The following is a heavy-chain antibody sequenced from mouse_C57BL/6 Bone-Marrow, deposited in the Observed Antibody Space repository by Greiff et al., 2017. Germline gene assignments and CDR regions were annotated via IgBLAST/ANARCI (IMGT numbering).Heavy chain of an antibody. V-gene: IGHV1-64*01. D-gene: IGHD1-1*01. CDR2: IHPNSGST. CDR1: GYTFTSYW. J-gene: IGHJ3*01. Sequence: QVQLQQPGAELVKPGASVKLSCKASGYTFTSYWMHWVKQRPGQGLEWIGMIHPNSGSTNYNEKFKSKATLTVDKSSSTAYMQLSSLTSADSAVYYCARCYGSWFAYWGQGTLVTVSA. CDR3: ARCYGSWFAY.